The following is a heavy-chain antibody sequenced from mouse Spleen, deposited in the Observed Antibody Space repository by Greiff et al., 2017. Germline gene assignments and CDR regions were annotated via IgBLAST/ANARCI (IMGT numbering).Heavy chain of an antibody. D-gene: IGHD1-1*01. V-gene: IGHV14-3*02. CDR3: ARGDYGSSYGWYFDV. J-gene: IGHJ1*01. CDR2: IDPANGNT. Sequence: EVQLQQSGAELVKPGASVKLSCTASGFNIKDTYMHWVKQRPEQGLEWIGRIDPANGNTKYDPKFQGKATITADTSSNTAYLQLSSLTSEDTAVYYCARGDYGSSYGWYFDVWGAGTTVTVSS. CDR1: GFNIKDTY.